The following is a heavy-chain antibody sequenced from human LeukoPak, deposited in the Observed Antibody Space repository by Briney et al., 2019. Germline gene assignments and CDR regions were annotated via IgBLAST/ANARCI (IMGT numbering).Heavy chain of an antibody. CDR1: GGSFSGYY. CDR3: ARVSYYYDSSGYYMCYFDY. V-gene: IGHV4-34*01. J-gene: IGHJ4*02. CDR2: INHSGST. Sequence: SETLSLTCAVYGGSFSGYYWSWIRQPPGKGLEWIGEINHSGSTNYNPSLKSRVTISVDTSKNQFSLKLSSVTAADTAVFYCARVSYYYDSSGYYMCYFDYWGQGTLVTVSS. D-gene: IGHD3-22*01.